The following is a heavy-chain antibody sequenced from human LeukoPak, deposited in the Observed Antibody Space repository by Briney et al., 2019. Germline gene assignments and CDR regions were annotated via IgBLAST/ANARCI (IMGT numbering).Heavy chain of an antibody. J-gene: IGHJ4*02. V-gene: IGHV4-59*01. D-gene: IGHD1-26*01. CDR2: IYYSGST. CDR3: ARGRSGSSRGLDY. Sequence: PSETLSLTCTVSGGSISSYYWSWIRQPPGKGLEWIGYIYYSGSTNYNPSLKSRVTISVDTSKNQFSLKLSSVTAADTAVYYCARGRSGSSRGLDYWGQGTLVTVSS. CDR1: GGSISSYY.